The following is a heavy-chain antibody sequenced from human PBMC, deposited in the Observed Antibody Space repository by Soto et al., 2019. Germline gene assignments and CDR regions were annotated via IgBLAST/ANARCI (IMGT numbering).Heavy chain of an antibody. V-gene: IGHV3-23*01. CDR3: AKDPPVDYYFDY. CDR2: ISAGGDST. D-gene: IGHD3-10*01. Sequence: GGSLRLSCAASGFTFSSYAMSWVRQAPGRGLEWVSGISAGGDSTYYADFVKGRFTISRDNSENTFYLHMERLRDEDTALYYCAKDPPVDYYFDYWGQGTLVTVS. J-gene: IGHJ4*02. CDR1: GFTFSSYA.